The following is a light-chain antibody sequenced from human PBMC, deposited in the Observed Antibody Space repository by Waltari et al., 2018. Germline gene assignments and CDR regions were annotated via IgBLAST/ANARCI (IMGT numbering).Light chain of an antibody. J-gene: IGKJ1*01. CDR3: MQALQTPWT. Sequence: DIVMTQSPLSLPVTPGEPASISCRSSQSLLHSNGYNYLDWYLQKPGQSPQLLSYLGSHRASWVPDRFSGSGSGTDFTLKISRVEAEDVGVYYCMQALQTPWTFGQGTKVEIK. CDR2: LGS. CDR1: QSLLHSNGYNY. V-gene: IGKV2-28*01.